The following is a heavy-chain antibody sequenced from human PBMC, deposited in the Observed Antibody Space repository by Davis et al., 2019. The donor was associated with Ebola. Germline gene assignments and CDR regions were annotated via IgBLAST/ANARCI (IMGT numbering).Heavy chain of an antibody. D-gene: IGHD3-10*01. V-gene: IGHV7-4-1*02. CDR1: GYTFSGYY. J-gene: IGHJ4*02. Sequence: AASVKVSCKASGYTFSGYYMHWVRRAPGQGLEWMGWSNTNTGNPTYAQGFTGRFVFSLDTSVSTAYLQITSLRADDTAVYYCARDIGEMALDYWGQGTLVTVSS. CDR3: ARDIGEMALDY. CDR2: SNTNTGNP.